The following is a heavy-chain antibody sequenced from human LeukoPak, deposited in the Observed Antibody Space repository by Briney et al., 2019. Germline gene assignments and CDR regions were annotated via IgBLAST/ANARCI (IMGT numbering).Heavy chain of an antibody. CDR3: ASTNDFGDYMGA. V-gene: IGHV4-30-2*01. Sequence: SETLSPTCAVSGGSISSGGYSWSWIRQPPGKGLEWIGYMYHGGSTYYSPSLEGRVTISVDRSKNQLSLKVTSVTAADTAVYYCASTNDFGDYMGAWGQGILVTVSS. J-gene: IGHJ5*02. D-gene: IGHD4-17*01. CDR2: MYHGGST. CDR1: GGSISSGGYS.